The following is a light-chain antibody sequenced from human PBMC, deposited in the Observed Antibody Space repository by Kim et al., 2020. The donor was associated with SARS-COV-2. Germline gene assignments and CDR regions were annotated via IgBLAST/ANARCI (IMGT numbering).Light chain of an antibody. CDR2: GAS. CDR1: QSVSSSY. V-gene: IGKV3-20*01. J-gene: IGKJ2*01. Sequence: LSTGKSATLSCRASQSVSSSYLAWYQQKPGQAPRLLIYGASSRANGIPDRFRGSGSGIDFTLTISRLEPEDCAVYYCQQYGSSPLTFGQGTKLEI. CDR3: QQYGSSPLT.